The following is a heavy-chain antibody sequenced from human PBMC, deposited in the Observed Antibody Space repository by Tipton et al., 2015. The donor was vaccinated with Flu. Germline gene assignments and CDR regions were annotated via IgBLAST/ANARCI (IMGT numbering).Heavy chain of an antibody. D-gene: IGHD6-13*01. J-gene: IGHJ4*02. CDR1: GGSFSGYY. Sequence: TLSLTCAVYGGSFSGYYWSWIRQPPGKGLEWIGEINHSGSTNYNPSLKSRVTISLDTSKDQFSLKLSSVTAADTAVYYCGRGGYSSSWHDYWGQGTLVTVSS. V-gene: IGHV4-34*01. CDR2: INHSGST. CDR3: GRGGYSSSWHDY.